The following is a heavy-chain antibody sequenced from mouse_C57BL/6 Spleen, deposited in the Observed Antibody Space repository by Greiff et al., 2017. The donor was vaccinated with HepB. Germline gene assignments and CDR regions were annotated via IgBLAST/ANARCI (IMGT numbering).Heavy chain of an antibody. Sequence: EVQVVESGGGLVQPKGSLKLSCAASGFSFNTYAMNWVRQAPGKGLEWVARIRSKSNNYATYYADSVKDRFTISRDDSESMLYLQMNNLKTEDTAMYYCVRQGWGGNFDYWGQGTTLTVSS. D-gene: IGHD2-3*01. CDR1: GFSFNTYA. V-gene: IGHV10-1*01. J-gene: IGHJ2*01. CDR2: IRSKSNNYAT. CDR3: VRQGWGGNFDY.